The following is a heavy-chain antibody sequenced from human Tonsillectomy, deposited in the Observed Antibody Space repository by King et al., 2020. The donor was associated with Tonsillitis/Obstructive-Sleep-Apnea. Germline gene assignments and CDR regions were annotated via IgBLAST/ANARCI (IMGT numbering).Heavy chain of an antibody. D-gene: IGHD3-22*01. Sequence: QLVQSGAEVKKPGASVKVSCKASGYTFSDYYMHWVRQAPGQGLEWMGRINPNSGGTNYAQKFQGRVTMTRDTSISTAYMELGRLRSDDTAVYYCARGGAGYYDSSGYFDDYWGQGTLVTVSS. CDR2: INPNSGGT. J-gene: IGHJ4*02. CDR3: ARGGAGYYDSSGYFDDY. CDR1: GYTFSDYY. V-gene: IGHV1-2*06.